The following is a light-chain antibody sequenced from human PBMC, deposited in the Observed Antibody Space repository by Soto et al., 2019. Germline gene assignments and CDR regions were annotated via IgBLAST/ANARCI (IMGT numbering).Light chain of an antibody. Sequence: QSALTQPPSVSVSPGQSITISCTGTSSDVGGANYVPWYQQHPGKAPKLMIYDVSNRPSGVSDRFSASKSGNTASLTICGLQAEDEADYYCSAYTSSSTFYVFGTGTKLTVL. CDR3: SAYTSSSTFYV. CDR1: SSDVGGANY. V-gene: IGLV2-14*01. CDR2: DVS. J-gene: IGLJ1*01.